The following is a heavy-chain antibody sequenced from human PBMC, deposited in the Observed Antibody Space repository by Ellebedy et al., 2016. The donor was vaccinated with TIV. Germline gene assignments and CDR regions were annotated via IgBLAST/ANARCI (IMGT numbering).Heavy chain of an antibody. CDR3: AKYGYPADFGMEV. V-gene: IGHV3-33*03. D-gene: IGHD5-18*01. J-gene: IGHJ6*02. CDR2: IWFDGSSE. CDR1: GFTFSSHG. Sequence: GESLKISXAASGFTFSSHGMHWVRQAPGRGLEWVAIIWFDGSSEYYADSVKGRFTISRDNSKNTLFLQMNSLRAEDTAVYYCAKYGYPADFGMEVWGQGTTVIV.